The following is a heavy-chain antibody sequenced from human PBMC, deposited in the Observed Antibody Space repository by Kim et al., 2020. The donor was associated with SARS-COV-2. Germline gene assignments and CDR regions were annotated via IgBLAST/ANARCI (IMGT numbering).Heavy chain of an antibody. V-gene: IGHV1-8*01. CDR3: ARGEITVDWFDP. CDR1: GYTFTSYD. J-gene: IGHJ5*02. CDR2: MNPNSGNT. Sequence: ASVKVSCKASGYTFTSYDINWVRQATGQGLEWMGWMNPNSGNTGYAQKFQGRVTMTRNTSISTAYMELSSLRSEDTAVYYCARGEITVDWFDPWGQGTLVTVSS. D-gene: IGHD4-17*01.